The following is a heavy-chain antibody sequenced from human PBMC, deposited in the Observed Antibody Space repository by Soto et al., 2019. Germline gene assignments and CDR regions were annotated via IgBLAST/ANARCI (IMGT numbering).Heavy chain of an antibody. CDR2: ISPDNGDT. V-gene: IGHV1-18*01. Sequence: QVRLVQSGGEVKKPGASVKVSCKASGYTFSSYGITWVRQAPGQGLEWMGWISPDNGDTNSVQKFQGRVTMTTDTSTNTAYMELRSLRSDDTAVYYCASGAEYIQYWGQGTVVTVSS. J-gene: IGHJ1*01. CDR1: GYTFSSYG. CDR3: ASGAEYIQY.